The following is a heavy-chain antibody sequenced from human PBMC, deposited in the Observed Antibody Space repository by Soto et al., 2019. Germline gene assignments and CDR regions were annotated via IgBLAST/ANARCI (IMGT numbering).Heavy chain of an antibody. Sequence: QVQLVQSGAEVKKPGSSVKVSCKASGGTFSNFAISWVRQAPGQGLEWMGGFIPIFGTLNYAQRFQGRLTLTGGESTSTAYMELSRLSSEDTAVHYCARFEQLVLHWGQGTLVTVSS. CDR3: ARFEQLVLH. J-gene: IGHJ1*01. D-gene: IGHD6-13*01. CDR1: GGTFSNFA. CDR2: FIPIFGTL. V-gene: IGHV1-69*01.